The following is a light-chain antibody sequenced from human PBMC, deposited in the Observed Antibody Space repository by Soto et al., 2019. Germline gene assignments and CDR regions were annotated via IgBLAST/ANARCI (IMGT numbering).Light chain of an antibody. CDR1: LTVTNNY. CDR3: QQYASEPLT. V-gene: IGKV3-20*01. J-gene: IGKJ1*01. Sequence: EIVLTHSPDTLSLSPGERATLSCRASLTVTNNYLAWYQQKAGQAPRLVIYDASTRATGIPDRFSASGSGTDFTLTISRLEPEDFAVYFCQQYASEPLTFGQGTKVEVK. CDR2: DAS.